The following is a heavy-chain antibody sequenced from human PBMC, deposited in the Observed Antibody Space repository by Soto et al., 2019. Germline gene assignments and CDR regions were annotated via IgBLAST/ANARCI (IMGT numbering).Heavy chain of an antibody. J-gene: IGHJ1*01. D-gene: IGHD3-10*01. V-gene: IGHV3-33*01. CDR3: ARGRKSFQH. Sequence: QVQLVESGGGVVQPGRSLRLSCAASGFTFSSYGMHWVRQAPGKGLEWVAVIWYDGSNKYYADSVKGRFTISRDNSKNTLYLQMNSLRAEDTAVYYCARGRKSFQHWGQGTMVTVSS. CDR2: IWYDGSNK. CDR1: GFTFSSYG.